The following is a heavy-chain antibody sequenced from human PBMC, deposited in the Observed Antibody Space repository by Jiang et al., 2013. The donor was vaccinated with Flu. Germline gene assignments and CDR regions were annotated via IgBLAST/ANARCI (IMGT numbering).Heavy chain of an antibody. J-gene: IGHJ6*02. CDR1: GGTFSSYS. CDR2: IIPLFGIE. V-gene: IGHV1-69*01. CDR3: ARGPQYGGSSPDYAMDV. Sequence: SGAEVKKPGSSVKVSCKASGGTFSSYSLNWVRQAPGQGLEWMGGIIPLFGIENYGQKFQGRLTIIADESTSTVYMELNSLRSEDTAVYYCARGPQYGGSSPDYAMDVWGQGDHGHRLL. D-gene: IGHD6-6*01.